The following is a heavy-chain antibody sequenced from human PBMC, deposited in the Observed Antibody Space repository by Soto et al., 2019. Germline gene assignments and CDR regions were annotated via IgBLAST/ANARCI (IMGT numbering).Heavy chain of an antibody. D-gene: IGHD2-2*01. V-gene: IGHV1-18*01. CDR3: ARDPTADIVVVSAAMLFAAFDI. Sequence: ASVKVSCKASGYTFTSYGISWVRQAPGQGLERMGWISAYNGNTNYAQKLQGRVTMTTDTSTSTAYMELRSLRSDDTAVYYCARDPTADIVVVSAAMLFAAFDIWGQGTMVIVS. CDR2: ISAYNGNT. J-gene: IGHJ3*02. CDR1: GYTFTSYG.